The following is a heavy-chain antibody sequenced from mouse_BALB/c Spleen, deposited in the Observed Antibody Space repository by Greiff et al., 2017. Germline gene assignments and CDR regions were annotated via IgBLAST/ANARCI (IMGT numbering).Heavy chain of an antibody. V-gene: IGHV1-82*01. CDR3: ARGEGNYRYARDY. CDR2: IYPGDGDT. D-gene: IGHD2-1*01. J-gene: IGHJ4*01. Sequence: QVQLQQSGPELVKPGASVKISCKASGYAFSSSWMNWVKQRPGQGLEWIGRIYPGDGDTNYNGKFKGKATLTADKSSSTAYMQLSSLTSVDSAVYFCARGEGNYRYARDYWCQGTSVTVSS. CDR1: GYAFSSSW.